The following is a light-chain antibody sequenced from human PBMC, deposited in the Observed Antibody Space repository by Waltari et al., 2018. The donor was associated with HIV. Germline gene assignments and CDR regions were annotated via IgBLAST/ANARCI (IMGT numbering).Light chain of an antibody. CDR2: DAS. Sequence: EIALTHSAATLSVSPGERATLSCRASQTVSTNLAWYQQKPGQAPRVLIYDASTRATGTPARFSGSGSGTEFTLTISSLQDEDFAVYFCQQYNDWPTTFGQGTKVEIK. V-gene: IGKV3-15*01. CDR1: QTVSTN. CDR3: QQYNDWPTT. J-gene: IGKJ1*01.